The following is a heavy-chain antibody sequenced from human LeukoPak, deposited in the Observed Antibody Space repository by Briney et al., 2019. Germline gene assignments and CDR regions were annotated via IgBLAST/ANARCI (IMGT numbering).Heavy chain of an antibody. CDR1: GYTFTSYD. D-gene: IGHD5-18*01. CDR3: ARVPAKTGYSYGIDY. CDR2: MNPNSGNT. J-gene: IGHJ4*02. Sequence: ASVKVSCKASGYTFTSYDINWVRQATGQGLESMGWMNPNSGNTGYAQKFQGRVTMTRNTSISTAYMELSSLRSEDTAVYYCARVPAKTGYSYGIDYWGQGTLVTVSS. V-gene: IGHV1-8*01.